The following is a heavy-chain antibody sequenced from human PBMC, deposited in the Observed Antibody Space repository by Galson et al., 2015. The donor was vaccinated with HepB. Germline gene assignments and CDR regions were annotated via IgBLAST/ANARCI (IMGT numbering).Heavy chain of an antibody. J-gene: IGHJ4*02. CDR2: IKSKTDGGTT. V-gene: IGHV3-15*07. D-gene: IGHD3-3*01. CDR3: TTAEYYDFWSGYSHFDY. CDR1: GFTFSNAW. Sequence: LRLSCAASGFTFSNAWMNWVRQAPGKGLEWVGRIKSKTDGGTTDYAAPVKGRFTISRDDSKNTLYLQMNSLKTEDTAVYYCTTAEYYDFWSGYSHFDYWGQGTLVTVSS.